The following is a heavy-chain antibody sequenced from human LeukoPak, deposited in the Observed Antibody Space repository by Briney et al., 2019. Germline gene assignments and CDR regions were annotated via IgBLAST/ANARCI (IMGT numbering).Heavy chain of an antibody. J-gene: IGHJ3*02. CDR2: ISWNSGSI. CDR1: GFTFDDYA. Sequence: GGSLRLSCAASGFTFDDYAMHWVRQAPGKGLEWVSGISWNSGSIGYADSVKGRFTISRDNAKNSPYLQMNSLRAEDTALYYCAKAEYAFDIWGQGTMVTVSS. V-gene: IGHV3-9*01. CDR3: AKAEYAFDI.